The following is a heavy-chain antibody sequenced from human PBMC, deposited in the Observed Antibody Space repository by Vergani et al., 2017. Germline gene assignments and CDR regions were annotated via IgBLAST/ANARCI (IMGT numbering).Heavy chain of an antibody. D-gene: IGHD2-21*02. V-gene: IGHV3-48*03. CDR1: GFTFSSYE. Sequence: EVQLVESGGGLVQPGGSLRLSCAASGFTFSSYEMNWVRQAPGKGLEWVSYISSSGSTIYYADSVKGRFTISRDNAKNSLYLQMNSLRAEDTAVYYCARGCTSQHIVVVTAMLDYWGQGTLVTVSS. CDR2: ISSSGSTI. CDR3: ARGCTSQHIVVVTAMLDY. J-gene: IGHJ4*02.